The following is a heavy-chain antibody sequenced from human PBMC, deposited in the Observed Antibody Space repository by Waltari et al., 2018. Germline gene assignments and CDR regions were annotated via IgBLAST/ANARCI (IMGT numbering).Heavy chain of an antibody. CDR2: IYPGDADT. V-gene: IGHV5-51*03. CDR1: GYSFTSYW. D-gene: IGHD3-3*01. CDR3: ARRIFGVVIEGYNWFDP. J-gene: IGHJ5*02. Sequence: EVQLVQSGAEVKKPGESLKISCKGSGYSFTSYWIGWVRQMPGKGLEWLGIIYPGDADTRYSPSFQGQVTISADKSISTAYLQWSSLKASDTAMYYCARRIFGVVIEGYNWFDPWGQGTLVTVSS.